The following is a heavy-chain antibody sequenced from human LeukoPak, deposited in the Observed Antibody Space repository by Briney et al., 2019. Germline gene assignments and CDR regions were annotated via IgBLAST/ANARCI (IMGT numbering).Heavy chain of an antibody. J-gene: IGHJ4*02. CDR3: ARDLLLGY. V-gene: IGHV3-53*01. D-gene: IGHD2-8*02. CDR1: GFTFSSYA. CDR2: IYTGGST. Sequence: GGSLRLSCAASGFTFSSYAMSWVRQAPGKGLEWVSVIYTGGSTYYADSVKGRFTISRDNSKNTLYLQMNGLRAEDTAVYYCARDLLLGYWGQGALVTVSS.